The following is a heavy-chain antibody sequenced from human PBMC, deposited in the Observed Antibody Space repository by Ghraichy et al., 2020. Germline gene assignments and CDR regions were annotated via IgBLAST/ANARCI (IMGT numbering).Heavy chain of an antibody. CDR3: VREANGIMDV. CDR2: IKSDGGST. V-gene: IGHV3-74*01. D-gene: IGHD2-8*01. J-gene: IGHJ6*02. CDR1: GFTFSSYW. Sequence: LSLTCGASGFTFSSYWMHWVRQAPGKGLVWVSGIKSDGGSTWYTDSVKGRFTISRDNAKNTGYLQMSSLRAEDTAVYYCVREANGIMDVWGQGTTVTVSS.